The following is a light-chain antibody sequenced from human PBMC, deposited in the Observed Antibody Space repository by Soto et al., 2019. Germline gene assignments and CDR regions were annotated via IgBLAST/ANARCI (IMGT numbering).Light chain of an antibody. V-gene: IGKV3-20*01. CDR1: QSVSSTY. CDR3: QQYGSSPPWT. Sequence: EMVLTQSPGTLSLSPGERATLSCRVSQSVSSTYLAWYQQKPGQAPRLVMYGASSRATGIPDRFSGSGSGTDFTLTISRLEPEDFAVYYCQQYGSSPPWTFGQGTKVEIK. J-gene: IGKJ1*01. CDR2: GAS.